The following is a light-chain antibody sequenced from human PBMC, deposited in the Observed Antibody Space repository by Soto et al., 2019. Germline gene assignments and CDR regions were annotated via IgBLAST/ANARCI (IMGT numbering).Light chain of an antibody. CDR3: QQYYSYPPGT. V-gene: IGKV1-5*03. CDR1: QSISSW. CDR2: KAS. J-gene: IGKJ4*01. Sequence: DIQMTQSPSTLSASAGDRVTITCRASQSISSWLAWYQQKPGKAPKLLIYKASSLESGVPSRFSGSGSGTDFTLTISCLQSEDFATYYCQQYYSYPPGTFGGGSKVDIK.